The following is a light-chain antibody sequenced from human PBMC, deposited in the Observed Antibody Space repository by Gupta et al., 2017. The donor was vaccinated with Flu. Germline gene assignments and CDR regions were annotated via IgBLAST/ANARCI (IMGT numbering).Light chain of an antibody. CDR2: KTS. V-gene: IGKV1-5*03. CDR1: QSVRYW. CDR3: QQYETYSWT. J-gene: IGKJ2*01. Sequence: DIQMTQTPSTLSASVGARVTFTCRASQSVRYWLDWYQQKPGKAPKLLIYKTSSLESGVSSRFSGSGARTLITLTISILQPDYLACYYRQQYETYSWTFGQGTTLEIE.